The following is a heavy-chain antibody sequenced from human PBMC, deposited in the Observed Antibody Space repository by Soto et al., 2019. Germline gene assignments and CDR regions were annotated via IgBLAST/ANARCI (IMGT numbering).Heavy chain of an antibody. CDR1: GFSLTTSGVG. V-gene: IGHV2-5*02. CDR2: IYWDDDK. D-gene: IGHD3-22*01. Sequence: GPTLVNPTQTLTLTGTFSGFSLTTSGVGVGWIRQPPGKALEWLALIYWDDDKRYSPSLKSRLTITKDTSKNQVVLTMTNMDAVDTATYYCAHRRDSSVYFDHWGQGTRVTVSS. J-gene: IGHJ4*02. CDR3: AHRRDSSVYFDH.